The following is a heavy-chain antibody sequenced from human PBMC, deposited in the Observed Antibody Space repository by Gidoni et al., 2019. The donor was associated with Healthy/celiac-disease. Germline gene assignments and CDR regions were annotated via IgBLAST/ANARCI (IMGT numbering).Heavy chain of an antibody. J-gene: IGHJ4*02. D-gene: IGHD6-19*01. CDR2: ISWNSGSI. CDR3: AKDIFQYSSGWDIDFDY. Sequence: EVQLVESGGGLVQPGRSLRLSCAASGFTFDDYAMHWVRQAPGKGLEWVSGISWNSGSIGYADSVKGRFTISRDNAKNSLYLQMNSLRAEDTALYYCAKDIFQYSSGWDIDFDYWGQGTLVTVSS. V-gene: IGHV3-9*01. CDR1: GFTFDDYA.